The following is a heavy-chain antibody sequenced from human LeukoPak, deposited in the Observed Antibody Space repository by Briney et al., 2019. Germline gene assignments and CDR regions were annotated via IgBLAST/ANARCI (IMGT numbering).Heavy chain of an antibody. CDR3: ARGEVSASLYYFDF. D-gene: IGHD2-2*01. Sequence: GASVKVSFKTSGYTFTTYGVSWVRQAPGQGLEWMGWVSGHTGNTNYAERFQGRVTMTTDTSTSTVYMELTSLRSDDTAVYYCARGEVSASLYYFDFWGQGTLVSVS. CDR1: GYTFTTYG. J-gene: IGHJ4*02. V-gene: IGHV1-18*01. CDR2: VSGHTGNT.